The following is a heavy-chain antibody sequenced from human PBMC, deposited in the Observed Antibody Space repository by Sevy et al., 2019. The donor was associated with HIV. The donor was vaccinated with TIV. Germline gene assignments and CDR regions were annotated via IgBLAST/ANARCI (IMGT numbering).Heavy chain of an antibody. CDR2: VRSKTYGGTT. CDR3: ARDYRGAAVGIHY. Sequence: GGSLRLSCTTSGFIFGDYAMSWFRQAPEKGLEWVGFVRSKTYGGTTDYAAPVKGRFTISRDDSTSIAYLQMNSLKTEDTAVYYCARDYRGAAVGIHYWGQGTLVTVSS. D-gene: IGHD6-13*01. CDR1: GFIFGDYA. V-gene: IGHV3-49*03. J-gene: IGHJ4*02.